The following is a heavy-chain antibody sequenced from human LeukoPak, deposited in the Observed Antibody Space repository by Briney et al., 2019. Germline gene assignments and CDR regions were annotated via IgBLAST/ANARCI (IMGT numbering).Heavy chain of an antibody. CDR2: IYYSGST. J-gene: IGHJ3*01. Sequence: SETLSLTCTVSGGSISSNSDYWGWIRQPPGKGLEWIGTIYYSGSTYYNPSFKSRVIISVDTSKNQFSLKLSSVTAADTAVYYCARVPPDYNDLHDALDLWGQGTVVTVSS. CDR1: GGSISSNSDY. V-gene: IGHV4-39*07. D-gene: IGHD4-17*01. CDR3: ARVPPDYNDLHDALDL.